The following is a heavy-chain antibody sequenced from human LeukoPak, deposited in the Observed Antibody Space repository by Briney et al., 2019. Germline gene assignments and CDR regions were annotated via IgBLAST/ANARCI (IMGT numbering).Heavy chain of an antibody. CDR3: AKLPSDCSGGSCNEDY. D-gene: IGHD2-15*01. CDR1: GFTFSSYA. Sequence: GGSLRLSCAASGFTFSSYAMSWVRQAPGKGLEWVSAISGSGGSTYYADSVKGRFTISRDSSKNTLYLQMNSLRAEDTAVYYCAKLPSDCSGGSCNEDYWGQGTLVTVSS. V-gene: IGHV3-23*01. CDR2: ISGSGGST. J-gene: IGHJ4*02.